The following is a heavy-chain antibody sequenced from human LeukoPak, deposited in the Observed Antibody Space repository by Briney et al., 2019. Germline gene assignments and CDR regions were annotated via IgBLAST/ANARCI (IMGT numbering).Heavy chain of an antibody. CDR2: IYYSGST. D-gene: IGHD3-22*01. Sequence: SETLSLTCTVSGGSISSGGYYWGWIRQHPGKGLEWIGYIYYSGSTYYNPSLKSRVTISVDTSKNQFSLKLSSVTAADTAVYYCARSTYYYDSSGYFFEAFDIWGQGTMVTVSS. V-gene: IGHV4-31*03. CDR3: ARSTYYYDSSGYFFEAFDI. J-gene: IGHJ3*02. CDR1: GGSISSGGYY.